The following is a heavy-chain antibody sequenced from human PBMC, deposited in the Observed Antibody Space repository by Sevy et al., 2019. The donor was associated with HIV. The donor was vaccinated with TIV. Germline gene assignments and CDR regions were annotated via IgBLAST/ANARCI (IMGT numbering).Heavy chain of an antibody. J-gene: IGHJ3*01. V-gene: IGHV3-11*05. Sequence: GGSLRLSCAASGFTFSDYYMSWIRQAPGKGLEWVSYMSSGTSYTNYADSVKGRFTISRDNAKNSLYLQMNSLRAEDTAVYYCAKALNPALESMIEVIFRSLKGFDVWGQGTMVTVSS. CDR2: MSSGTSYT. CDR1: GFTFSDYY. CDR3: AKALNPALESMIEVIFRSLKGFDV. D-gene: IGHD3-22*01.